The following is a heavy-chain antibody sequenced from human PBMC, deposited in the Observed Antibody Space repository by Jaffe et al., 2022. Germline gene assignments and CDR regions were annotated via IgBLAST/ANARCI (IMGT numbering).Heavy chain of an antibody. V-gene: IGHV4-61*08. CDR3: ARENQGVMFPFFDF. CDR1: GASVRSRDYY. CDR2: IYYNGGS. D-gene: IGHD3-16*01. J-gene: IGHJ4*02. Sequence: QVQLQESGPGLVKPSETLSLICTVSGASVRSRDYYWTWIRQPPGKGLEWIGYIYYNGGSHYNPSLKSRVTISVDTSENQFSLKLSSVTAADTALYYCARENQGVMFPFFDFWGQGTLVTVSS.